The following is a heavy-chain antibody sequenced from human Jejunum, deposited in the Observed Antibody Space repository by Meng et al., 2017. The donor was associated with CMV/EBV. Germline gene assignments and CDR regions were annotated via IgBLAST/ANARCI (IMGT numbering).Heavy chain of an antibody. D-gene: IGHD2-15*01. CDR3: ARESMVAVSRYFFYVMDV. J-gene: IGHJ6*02. CDR2: ISYSGKT. V-gene: IGHV4-61*01. Sequence: SRANYYWSWVRKPPGKGLEWIGYISYSGKTNYNPSLESRVTITGDTTKNQFSLKLSSVTAADTAFYFCARESMVAVSRYFFYVMDVWGQGNTVTVSS. CDR1: SRANYY.